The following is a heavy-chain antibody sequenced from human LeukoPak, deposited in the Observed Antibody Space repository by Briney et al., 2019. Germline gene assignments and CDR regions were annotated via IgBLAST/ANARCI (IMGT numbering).Heavy chain of an antibody. D-gene: IGHD1-26*01. Sequence: GGSLSLSCAASRFTFSGYSMNWVRHAPGKGREWVSYVSSSRNIIYYADSVKGRFTISRDNAKNSLYLQMKSLRDEDTAVYYCVRASGSNWGFDYWGQGTQVTVSS. J-gene: IGHJ4*02. CDR3: VRASGSNWGFDY. CDR2: VSSSRNII. V-gene: IGHV3-48*02. CDR1: RFTFSGYS.